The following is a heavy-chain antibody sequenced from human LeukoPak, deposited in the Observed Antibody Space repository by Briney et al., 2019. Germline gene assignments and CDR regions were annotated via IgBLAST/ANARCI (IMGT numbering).Heavy chain of an antibody. V-gene: IGHV4-4*07. J-gene: IGHJ4*02. D-gene: IGHD3-22*01. CDR3: ARRAYGSGYYYFDY. CDR2: IYNSGST. CDR1: GGSVSSYY. Sequence: SETLSLTCTVSGGSVSSYYWSWLRQPAGKGLEWIGRIYNSGSTNYNPSLKSRVTVSVDTSKNQFSLKLSSVTAADTAVYYCARRAYGSGYYYFDYWGQGALVTVSS.